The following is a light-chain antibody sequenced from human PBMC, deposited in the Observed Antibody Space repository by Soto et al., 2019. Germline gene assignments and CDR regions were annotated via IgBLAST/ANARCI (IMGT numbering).Light chain of an antibody. J-gene: IGKJ3*01. CDR2: GAS. CDR3: QQYGSSPPLFT. V-gene: IGKV3-20*01. Sequence: EIVLTQSPGTLSLSPGERATLSCRASQSVSSSYLAWYQKKPGQAPRLLIYGASSSATGIPDRFSGSGSGTDCTLTISRPEQEDFGVYYCQQYGSSPPLFTFGPGTKVDI. CDR1: QSVSSSY.